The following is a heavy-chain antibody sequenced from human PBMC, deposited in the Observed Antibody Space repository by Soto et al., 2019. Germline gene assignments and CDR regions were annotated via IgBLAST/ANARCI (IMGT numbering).Heavy chain of an antibody. J-gene: IGHJ3*02. CDR1: GFTFSSYS. CDR2: ISSSSSYI. V-gene: IGHV3-21*01. Sequence: GGSLRLSCAASGFTFSSYSMNWVRQAPGKGLEWFSSISSSSSYIYYADSVKGRFTISRDNAKNSLYLQMNSLRAEDTAVYYCARDREVLRFLEWLPRDAFDIWGQGTMVTVSS. D-gene: IGHD3-3*01. CDR3: ARDREVLRFLEWLPRDAFDI.